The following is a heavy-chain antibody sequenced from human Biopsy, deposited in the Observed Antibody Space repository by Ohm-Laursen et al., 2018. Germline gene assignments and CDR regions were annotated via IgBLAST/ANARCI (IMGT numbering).Heavy chain of an antibody. V-gene: IGHV3-33*01. CDR1: GFTFSGYG. CDR3: ARDRYYGSENYFSHYNMDV. Sequence: SLRLSCSESGFTFSGYGMHWVRQAPGKGLEWVAVIWYDGTDKFYADSVKGRFTISRDNSKNTLYLHMNSLRAADTAVYYCARDRYYGSENYFSHYNMDVWGQGTTVTVSS. CDR2: IWYDGTDK. J-gene: IGHJ6*03. D-gene: IGHD3-10*01.